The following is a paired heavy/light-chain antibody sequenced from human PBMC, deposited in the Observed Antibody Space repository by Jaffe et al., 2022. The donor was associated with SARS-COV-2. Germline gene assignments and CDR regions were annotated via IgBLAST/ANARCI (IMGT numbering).Light chain of an antibody. CDR3: QQYNSYSYT. CDR1: QSISTW. Sequence: DIQMTQSPSTLSASVGDRVTITCRASQSISTWLAWYQQKPGKAPNLLIYKASSLESGVPSRFSGSGSGTEFTLTISSLQPDDFATYYCQQYNSYSYTFGQGTKLEIK. CDR2: KAS. J-gene: IGKJ2*01. V-gene: IGKV1-5*03.
Heavy chain of an antibody. V-gene: IGHV3-23*01. J-gene: IGHJ4*02. CDR1: GFTFSSSV. CDR2: ISGSGDTI. Sequence: EVQLLESGGGLVQPGGSLRLSCAASGFTFSSSVMTWVRQAPGKGLEWVSVISGSGDTIYYADSVKGRFTISRDNSKNTLYLQMNSLRVEDTAVYYCTRKTAGTNPYDYWGQGTLVTVSS. CDR3: TRKTAGTNPYDY.